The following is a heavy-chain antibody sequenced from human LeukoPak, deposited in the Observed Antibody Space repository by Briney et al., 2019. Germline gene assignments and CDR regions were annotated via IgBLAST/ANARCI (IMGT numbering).Heavy chain of an antibody. CDR1: GFTFSSYG. CDR2: IWYDGSNK. J-gene: IGHJ5*02. CDR3: ARERCSSTNCYGTANWFDP. V-gene: IGHV3-33*01. Sequence: GGSLRLSCAASGFTFSSYGMHWVRQAPGKGLERVAIIWYDGSNKYYADSVKGRFTISRDNSKNTLYLQMNSLRAEDTAVYYCARERCSSTNCYGTANWFDPWGQGTLVTVSS. D-gene: IGHD2-2*01.